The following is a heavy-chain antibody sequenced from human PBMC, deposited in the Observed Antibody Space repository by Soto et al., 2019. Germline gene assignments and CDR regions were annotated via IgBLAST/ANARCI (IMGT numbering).Heavy chain of an antibody. CDR2: INPNSGGT. V-gene: IGHV1-2*04. J-gene: IGHJ6*02. Sequence: QVQLVQSGAEVKKPGASVKVSCKASGYTFTGYYMHWVRQAPGQGLEWMGWINPNSGGTNYAQKFQGWVTMTRDTSISTAYMEXXRXRXXDTAVYYCARDGEVRREYQLLFPGRSPYYYYGMDVWGQGTTVTVSS. CDR3: ARDGEVRREYQLLFPGRSPYYYYGMDV. D-gene: IGHD2-2*01. CDR1: GYTFTGYY.